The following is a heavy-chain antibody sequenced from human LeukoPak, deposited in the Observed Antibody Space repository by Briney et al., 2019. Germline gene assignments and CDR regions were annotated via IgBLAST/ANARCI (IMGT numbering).Heavy chain of an antibody. Sequence: GGSLRLSCAASGFTVSSNYMSWVRQAPGKGLEWVSVIYSGGSTYYADSVKGRFTISRDNSKNTLYLQMNSLRAEDTAVYYCAKSGGLRYFDWYNWFDPWGQGTLVTVSS. V-gene: IGHV3-66*01. CDR2: IYSGGST. D-gene: IGHD3-9*01. CDR1: GFTVSSNY. J-gene: IGHJ5*02. CDR3: AKSGGLRYFDWYNWFDP.